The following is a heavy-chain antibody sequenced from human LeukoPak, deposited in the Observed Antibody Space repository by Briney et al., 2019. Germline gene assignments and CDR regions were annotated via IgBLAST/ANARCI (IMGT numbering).Heavy chain of an antibody. CDR2: ISSSGSTK. V-gene: IGHV3-48*03. CDR1: GFTFSTYE. D-gene: IGHD1-1*01. CDR3: ARDQNWSTDC. J-gene: IGHJ4*02. Sequence: PGGSLRLSCAASGFTFSTYEMNWVRQAPGRGVEGVSYISSSGSTKYYSDSVKGRFTISRDNAKTSLYLKMNSVRAGDTAVYYCARDQNWSTDCWGQGTLVTVSS.